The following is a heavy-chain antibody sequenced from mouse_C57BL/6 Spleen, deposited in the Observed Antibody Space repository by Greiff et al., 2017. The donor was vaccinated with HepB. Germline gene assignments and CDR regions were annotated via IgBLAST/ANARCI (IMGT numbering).Heavy chain of an antibody. V-gene: IGHV1-50*01. D-gene: IGHD2-1*01. CDR1: GYTFTSYW. CDR3: AKGGYGNYLDY. Sequence: QVQLQQPGAELVKPGASVKLSCKASGYTFTSYWMQWVKQRPGQGLEWIGEIDPSDSYTNYKQKFKGKATLTVDTSSSTAYIQLSSLTSEDSAVYYCAKGGYGNYLDYWGQGTTLTVSS. CDR2: IDPSDSYT. J-gene: IGHJ2*01.